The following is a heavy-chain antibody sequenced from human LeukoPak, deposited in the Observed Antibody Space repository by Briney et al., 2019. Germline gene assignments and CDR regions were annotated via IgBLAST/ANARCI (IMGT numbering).Heavy chain of an antibody. CDR1: GFTFSSYG. Sequence: GGSLRLSCAASGFTFSSYGMHWVRQAPGKGLEWVAVISYDGSNKYYADSVKGRFAISGDNAKNSLYLQMNSLRAEDTALYYCAKDAYFDWSYFDYWGQGTLVTVSS. D-gene: IGHD3-9*01. V-gene: IGHV3-30*18. J-gene: IGHJ4*02. CDR3: AKDAYFDWSYFDY. CDR2: ISYDGSNK.